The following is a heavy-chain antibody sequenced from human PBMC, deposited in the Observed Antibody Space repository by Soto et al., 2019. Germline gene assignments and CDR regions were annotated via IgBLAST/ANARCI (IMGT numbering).Heavy chain of an antibody. CDR2: IRQDEGER. D-gene: IGHD4-17*01. Sequence: EVQLVESGGGLVQPGGSLRLSCEASEFSFSAYWMSWVRQAPGKGLEWVASIRQDEGERYYVDSVKGRFTISRDNAKNSLYLQMNSLGAEDTSIYSCARGHYGAYHMYFDLWGRGTLVTVSS. CDR3: ARGHYGAYHMYFDL. V-gene: IGHV3-7*03. CDR1: EFSFSAYW. J-gene: IGHJ2*01.